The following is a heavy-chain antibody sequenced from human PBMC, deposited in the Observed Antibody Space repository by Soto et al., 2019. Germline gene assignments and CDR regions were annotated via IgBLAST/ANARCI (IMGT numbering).Heavy chain of an antibody. Sequence: QVQLRESGPGLVKPSQTLSLTCTVSGGSINSGGYYWNWIRQHPGKGLEWIGYMYYSGSTHYNPFLRRRVLISADSSENHYSLNLSSVTAADTAVYFWARGYRQSGYSSSWVFDYWGQGNLVNVSS. CDR2: MYYSGST. CDR1: GGSINSGGYY. V-gene: IGHV4-31*03. J-gene: IGHJ4*02. CDR3: ARGYRQSGYSSSWVFDY. D-gene: IGHD6-13*01.